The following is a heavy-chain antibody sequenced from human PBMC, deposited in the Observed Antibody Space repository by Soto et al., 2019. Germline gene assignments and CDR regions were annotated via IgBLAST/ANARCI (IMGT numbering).Heavy chain of an antibody. J-gene: IGHJ3*02. CDR2: ISAYNGNT. CDR3: ARGLGYCSSTSCRPIAFEI. D-gene: IGHD2-2*01. V-gene: IGHV1-18*01. CDR1: GYTFTSYG. Sequence: GASVKVSCTASGYTFTSYGISWVRQTPGQGLEWMGWISAYNGNTNYAQKLQGRLTMTTDTSTSTAYIELRSLRSDDTAVYYCARGLGYCSSTSCRPIAFEIWGQGTMVTVAS.